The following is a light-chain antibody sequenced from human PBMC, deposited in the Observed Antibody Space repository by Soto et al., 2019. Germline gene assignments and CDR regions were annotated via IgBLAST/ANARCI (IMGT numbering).Light chain of an antibody. CDR2: DAS. Sequence: DIQMTQSPSTLHASVGARVTITCRASQSISSWLAWYQQKPGKASKLLIYDASSLESGVPSRFSGSGSGTEFSLAISSLQPDDFATYYCQQYNSYWTLGQGTKGEIK. CDR3: QQYNSYWT. V-gene: IGKV1-5*01. J-gene: IGKJ1*01. CDR1: QSISSW.